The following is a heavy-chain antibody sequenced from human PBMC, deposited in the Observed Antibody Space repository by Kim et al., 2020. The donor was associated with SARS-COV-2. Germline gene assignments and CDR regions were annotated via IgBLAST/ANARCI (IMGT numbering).Heavy chain of an antibody. Sequence: GGSLTLSCAASGFTFSSNGMHWVRQAPGKGLEWVAVIWHDGRNIYYGDSVKGRFTISRDDSKNMLYLQMNSLRAEDTALYYCARDMGSSVGDAFYLWGQGTMVTVSS. J-gene: IGHJ3*01. CDR3: ARDMGSSVGDAFYL. V-gene: IGHV3-33*01. CDR1: GFTFSSNG. CDR2: IWHDGRNI. D-gene: IGHD6-13*01.